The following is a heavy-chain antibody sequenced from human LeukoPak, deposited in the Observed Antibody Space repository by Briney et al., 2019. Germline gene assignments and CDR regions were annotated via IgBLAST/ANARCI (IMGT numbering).Heavy chain of an antibody. J-gene: IGHJ6*03. D-gene: IGHD1-26*01. CDR3: TTVKRGWSYKPREYYYYYMDV. CDR1: GFTFSNAW. CDR2: IKSKTDGGTT. V-gene: IGHV3-15*01. Sequence: GGSLRLSCAASGFTFSNAWMSWVRQAPGKGLEWVGRIKSKTDGGTTDYAAPVKGRFTISRDDSKNTLYLQINSLRTEDTAVYYCTTVKRGWSYKPREYYYYYMDVWGKGTTVTVSS.